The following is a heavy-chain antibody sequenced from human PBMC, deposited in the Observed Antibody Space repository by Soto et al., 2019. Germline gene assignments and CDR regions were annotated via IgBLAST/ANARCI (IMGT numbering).Heavy chain of an antibody. D-gene: IGHD6-13*01. CDR3: ARVVAAAGTSYFDY. Sequence: EVQLVGSGGGLVKPGGSLRLSCAASGFTFSSYSMNWVRQAPGKGLEWVSSISSSSSYIYYADSVKGRFTISRDNAKNSLYLQMNSLRAEDTAVYYCARVVAAAGTSYFDYWGQGTLVTVSS. V-gene: IGHV3-21*01. CDR1: GFTFSSYS. CDR2: ISSSSSYI. J-gene: IGHJ4*02.